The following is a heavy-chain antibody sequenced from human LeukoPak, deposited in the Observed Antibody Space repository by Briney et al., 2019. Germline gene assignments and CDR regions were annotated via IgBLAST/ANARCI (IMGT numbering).Heavy chain of an antibody. CDR3: ARVVTPRYCTTPSCYWKGWFDP. CDR2: IIPMFGTA. V-gene: IGHV1-69*13. J-gene: IGHJ5*02. D-gene: IGHD2-2*01. Sequence: SVKVSCKASGGTHRRYAMSWVRQARVQGLEWMGGIIPMFGTANYAQNFQGRVTISADESTGTAYMDLSSLRSEDTAVYDCARVVTPRYCTTPSCYWKGWFDPWGQGTLVTVSS. CDR1: GGTHRRYA.